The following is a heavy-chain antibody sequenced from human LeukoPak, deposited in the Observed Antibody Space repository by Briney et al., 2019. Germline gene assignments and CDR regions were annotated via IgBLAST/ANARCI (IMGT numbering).Heavy chain of an antibody. Sequence: SQTLSLTCTVSGGSISSGGYYWSWIRQHPGKGLEWIGYIYYSGSTYYNPSLESRVTISVDTSKNQFSLKLSSVTAADTAVYYCARVLLGYCSGGSCYSPYFDYWGQGTLVTVSS. CDR2: IYYSGST. CDR1: GGSISSGGYY. J-gene: IGHJ4*02. D-gene: IGHD2-15*01. CDR3: ARVLLGYCSGGSCYSPYFDY. V-gene: IGHV4-31*03.